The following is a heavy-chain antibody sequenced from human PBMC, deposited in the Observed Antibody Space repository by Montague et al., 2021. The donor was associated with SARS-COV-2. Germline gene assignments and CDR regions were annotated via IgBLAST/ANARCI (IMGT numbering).Heavy chain of an antibody. CDR3: ARGISLFDP. CDR2: INGASSRT. CDR1: GFIFSDYN. Sequence: SLRLSCAASGFIFSDYNMTWIRQTPGKGLEWISYINGASSRTNYADSVKGRFTISRDNAKNSLFLQMNSLRVEDTAVYYCARGISLFDPRGQGTLVTVSS. V-gene: IGHV3-11*05. J-gene: IGHJ5*02.